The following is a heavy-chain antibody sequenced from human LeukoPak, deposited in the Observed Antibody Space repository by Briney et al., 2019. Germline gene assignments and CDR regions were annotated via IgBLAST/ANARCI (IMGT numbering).Heavy chain of an antibody. CDR3: ARDSEYSSSEVSEY. CDR2: IKQDGSEK. D-gene: IGHD6-6*01. CDR1: GFTFSSYG. V-gene: IGHV3-7*03. J-gene: IGHJ4*02. Sequence: PGGSLRLSCAASGFTFSSYGMHWVRQAPGKGLEWVANIKQDGSEKYYVDSVKGRFTISRDNAKNSLYLQMNSLRAEDTAVYYCARDSEYSSSEVSEYWGQGTLVNVSS.